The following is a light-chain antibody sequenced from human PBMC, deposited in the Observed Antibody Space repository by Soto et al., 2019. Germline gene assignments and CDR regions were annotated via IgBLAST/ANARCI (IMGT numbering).Light chain of an antibody. CDR1: QSVSSS. J-gene: IGKJ4*01. CDR2: DAS. Sequence: EIVMTQSPVTLSVSPGERATLSCRASQSVSSSSAWYQQKPGQAPRLLIYDASTRATGIPARFSGSGSGTEFTLTISSLESEDFAVYYCQQYLNWPLTFGGGTKVEIK. V-gene: IGKV3-15*01. CDR3: QQYLNWPLT.